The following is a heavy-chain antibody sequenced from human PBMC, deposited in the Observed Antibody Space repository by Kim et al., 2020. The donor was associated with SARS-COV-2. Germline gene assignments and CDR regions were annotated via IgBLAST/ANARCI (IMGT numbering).Heavy chain of an antibody. V-gene: IGHV1-3*01. CDR1: GYTFTSYA. D-gene: IGHD3-10*01. CDR3: ARDLPPSLLWFGEITGMDV. J-gene: IGHJ6*02. Sequence: ASVKVSCKASGYTFTSYAMHWVRQAPGQRLEWMGWINAGNGNTKYSQKFQGRVTITRDTSASTAYMELSSLRSEDTAVYYCARDLPPSLLWFGEITGMDVWGQGTTVTVSS. CDR2: INAGNGNT.